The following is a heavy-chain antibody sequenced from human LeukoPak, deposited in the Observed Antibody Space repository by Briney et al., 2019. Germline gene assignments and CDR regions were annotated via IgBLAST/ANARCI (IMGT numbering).Heavy chain of an antibody. J-gene: IGHJ3*02. V-gene: IGHV3-11*06. CDR3: ARWGGPHAFDI. CDR2: ITNGSIFR. CDR1: GFTLSDYY. Sequence: KPGGSLRLSCAASGFTLSDYYMSWIRQAPGKGLEWISYITNGSIFRNYADSVQGRFLISRDTAKSSLFLQMNSLRAEDTAVYYCARWGGPHAFDIWGQGTMVTVSS. D-gene: IGHD3-16*01.